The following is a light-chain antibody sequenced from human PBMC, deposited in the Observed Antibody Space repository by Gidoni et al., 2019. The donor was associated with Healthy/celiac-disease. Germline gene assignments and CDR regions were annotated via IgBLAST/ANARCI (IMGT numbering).Light chain of an antibody. V-gene: IGKV1-8*01. J-gene: IGKJ1*01. CDR2: AAS. CDR3: QQYYSYPLST. Sequence: AIRITQSPSSLSASTGDRVTITCRASQGISSYLAWYQQKPGKAPKLLIYAASTLQSGVPSRFSGSGSGTDFTLTISCLQSEDFATYYCQQYYSYPLSTFGQGTKVEIK. CDR1: QGISSY.